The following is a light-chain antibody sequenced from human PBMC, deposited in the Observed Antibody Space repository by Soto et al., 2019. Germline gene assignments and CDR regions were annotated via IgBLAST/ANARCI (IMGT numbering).Light chain of an antibody. CDR2: AAS. CDR3: QQSYSTRVP. Sequence: DIQMTQSPSSLSASVGDRVTITCRASQSISSYLNWYQQKPGNSPKLLIYAASSLQSGVPSRFSGSGSGTDFTLTISSLQPEDFATYYCQQSYSTRVPFGQGTMVDIK. J-gene: IGKJ1*01. CDR1: QSISSY. V-gene: IGKV1-39*01.